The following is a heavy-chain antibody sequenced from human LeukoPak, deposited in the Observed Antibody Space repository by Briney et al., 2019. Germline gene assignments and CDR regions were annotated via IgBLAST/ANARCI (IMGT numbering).Heavy chain of an antibody. CDR3: AKWGDYDVLTGYYDSDY. Sequence: GASLRLSCAASGFSFSNYAMSWVRQVPGKGLELVSAISGRDDSTYYADSVKGRFTISRDTSKNTLYLQMNSLRAEDTAVYYCAKWGDYDVLTGYYDSDYWGQGTLVTVSS. CDR2: ISGRDDST. V-gene: IGHV3-23*01. CDR1: GFSFSNYA. J-gene: IGHJ4*02. D-gene: IGHD3-9*01.